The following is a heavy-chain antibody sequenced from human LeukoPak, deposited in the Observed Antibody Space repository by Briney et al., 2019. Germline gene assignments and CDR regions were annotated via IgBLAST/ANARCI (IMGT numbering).Heavy chain of an antibody. CDR2: INPNSGGT. CDR3: ARDQVARDIVVVLTATGTIDY. Sequence: ASVKVSCKASGYTFTGHYMHWVRQAPGHGLEWMGWINPNSGGTTYAQKFQGRVTMTRDTSISTAYMELSRLGSDDTAVYYCARDQVARDIVVVLTATGTIDYWGQGTLVTVSS. D-gene: IGHD2-15*01. CDR1: GYTFTGHY. V-gene: IGHV1-2*02. J-gene: IGHJ4*02.